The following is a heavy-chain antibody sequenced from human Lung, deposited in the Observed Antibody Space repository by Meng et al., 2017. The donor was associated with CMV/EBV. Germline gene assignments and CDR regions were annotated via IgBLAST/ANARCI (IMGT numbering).Heavy chain of an antibody. J-gene: IGHJ6*02. D-gene: IGHD2-8*01. CDR3: ATYLGHCNPGVCQPQYYGLDV. V-gene: IGHV3-7*01. CDR1: GFTFSGYW. Sequence: GESLKISCAASGFTFSGYWMNWVRQAPGKGLEWVANIGRDGSDKYYVDSVKGRFTISRDNTRNSIHLQMNSLKAEDTAVYYCATYLGHCNPGVCQPQYYGLDVWXQGTTVXVSS. CDR2: IGRDGSDK.